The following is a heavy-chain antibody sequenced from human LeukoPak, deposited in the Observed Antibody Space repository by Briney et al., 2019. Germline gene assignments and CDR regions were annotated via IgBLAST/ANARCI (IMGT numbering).Heavy chain of an antibody. Sequence: PGGSLRLSCAASGFTFSSYSMNWVRQAPGKGLEWVSSISSSSSYIYYADSVKGRFTISRDNAKNSLYLQMNSLRAEDTAVYYCARAPLMITFGGVGPYYYMDVWGKGTTVTVSS. CDR2: ISSSSSYI. V-gene: IGHV3-21*01. D-gene: IGHD3-16*01. J-gene: IGHJ6*03. CDR3: ARAPLMITFGGVGPYYYMDV. CDR1: GFTFSSYS.